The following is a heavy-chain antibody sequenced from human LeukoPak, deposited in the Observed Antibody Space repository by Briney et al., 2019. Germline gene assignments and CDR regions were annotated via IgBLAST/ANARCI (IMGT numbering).Heavy chain of an antibody. CDR3: ARLRGNYFPDY. CDR1: GGSISSYY. V-gene: IGHV4-59*01. J-gene: IGHJ4*02. D-gene: IGHD4-11*01. CDR2: IYYSGST. Sequence: SETLSLTCTVSGGSISSYYWSWIRQPPGKGLEWIGYIYYSGSTNYNPSLKSRVTISVDTSKNQFSLRLSSVTAADTAVYYCARLRGNYFPDYWGQGTLVTVSS.